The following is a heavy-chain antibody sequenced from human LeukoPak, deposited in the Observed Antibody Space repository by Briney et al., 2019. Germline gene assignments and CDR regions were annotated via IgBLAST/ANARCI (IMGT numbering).Heavy chain of an antibody. CDR1: GYTFTGYY. D-gene: IGHD6-6*01. V-gene: IGHV1-2*02. CDR2: INPNSGGT. J-gene: IGHJ6*03. CDR3: ARDPRQLATGNYYYYYMGV. Sequence: GASVKVSCKASGYTFTGYYMHWVRQAPGQGLEWMGWINPNSGGTNYAQKFQGRVTMTRDTSISTAYMELRRLRSDDTAVYYCARDPRQLATGNYYYYYMGVWGKGITVTVSS.